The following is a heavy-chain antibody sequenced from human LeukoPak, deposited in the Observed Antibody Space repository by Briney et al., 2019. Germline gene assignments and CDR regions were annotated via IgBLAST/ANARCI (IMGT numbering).Heavy chain of an antibody. Sequence: PGGSLRLSCAASGFTFSNYWMTWVRRAPGRGLEWVANIRQDGSEKYYVDSVKGRFTISRDNAKNSLYLQMNSLRAEDTAVYYCARSYSSSWSNYWGQGTLVTVSS. CDR3: ARSYSSSWSNY. CDR2: IRQDGSEK. J-gene: IGHJ4*02. CDR1: GFTFSNYW. D-gene: IGHD6-13*01. V-gene: IGHV3-7*05.